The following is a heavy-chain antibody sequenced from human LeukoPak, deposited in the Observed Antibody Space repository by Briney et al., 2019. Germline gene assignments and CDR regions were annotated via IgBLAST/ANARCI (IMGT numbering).Heavy chain of an antibody. CDR1: GFTFSDYY. J-gene: IGHJ6*04. CDR2: ISSSGSTI. V-gene: IGHV3-11*04. D-gene: IGHD2-15*01. Sequence: PGGSLRLSCAASGFTFSDYYMSRIRQAPGKGLEWVSYISSSGSTIYYADSVKGRFTISRDNAKNSLYLQMNSLRAEDTAVYYCARDVGRGYYYYGMDVWGKGTTVTVSS. CDR3: ARDVGRGYYYYGMDV.